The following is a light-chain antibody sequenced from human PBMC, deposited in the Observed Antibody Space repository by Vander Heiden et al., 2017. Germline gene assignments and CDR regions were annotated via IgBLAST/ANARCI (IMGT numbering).Light chain of an antibody. V-gene: IGKV1-5*01. CDR3: QRDKSYAWT. Sequence: DIQMTQSPSTLSASVGDRVTITCRASQSISSWLAWYQQKPGKAPKLLIYDASSSESAVPSRFSGSGSGTEFTLTIISLQPDAFATYYCQRDKSYAWTFGQGTKVEIK. CDR1: QSISSW. CDR2: DAS. J-gene: IGKJ1*01.